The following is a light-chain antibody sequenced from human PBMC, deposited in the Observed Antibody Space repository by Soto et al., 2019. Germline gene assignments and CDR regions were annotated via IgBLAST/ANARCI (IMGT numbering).Light chain of an antibody. J-gene: IGKJ5*01. CDR1: QSVSIY. CDR2: DAS. V-gene: IGKV3-11*01. Sequence: EIALTQSPDTLSLSPGERATLSCRASQSVSIYLAWYQQKPGQAPRLLIYDASNRATGIAARFSGSGSGTDFTLTISSLEAEDSAVYYCQQCSNWPTTFGQGTRLEIK. CDR3: QQCSNWPTT.